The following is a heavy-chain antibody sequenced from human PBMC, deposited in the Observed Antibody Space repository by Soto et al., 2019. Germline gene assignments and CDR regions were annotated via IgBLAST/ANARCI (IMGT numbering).Heavy chain of an antibody. Sequence: QVQLVQSGAEVKKPGASVKVSCKASGYTFTSYDINWVRQATGQGLEWMGWMNPNSGNTGYAKKFHGRVTMTRNTSISTAYMELSSLRSEDTAVYYCARGVDCSGGSCYSGFDPWGQGTLVTVSS. V-gene: IGHV1-8*01. CDR3: ARGVDCSGGSCYSGFDP. CDR1: GYTFTSYD. D-gene: IGHD2-15*01. CDR2: MNPNSGNT. J-gene: IGHJ5*02.